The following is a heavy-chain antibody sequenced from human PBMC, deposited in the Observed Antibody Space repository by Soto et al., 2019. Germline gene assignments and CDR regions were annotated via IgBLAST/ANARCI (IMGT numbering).Heavy chain of an antibody. CDR3: AREDGYNTDYYYGMDV. J-gene: IGHJ6*02. Sequence: SVKVSCKASGGTFSSYAISWVRQAPGQGLEWMGGIIPIFGTANYAQKFQGRVTITADESTGTAYMELSSLRSEDTAVYYCAREDGYNTDYYYGMDVWGQGTTVTVSS. V-gene: IGHV1-69*13. CDR2: IIPIFGTA. D-gene: IGHD5-12*01. CDR1: GGTFSSYA.